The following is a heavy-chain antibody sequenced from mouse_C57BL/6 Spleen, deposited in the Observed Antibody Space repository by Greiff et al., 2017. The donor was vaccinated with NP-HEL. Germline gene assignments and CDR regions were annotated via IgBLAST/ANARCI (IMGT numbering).Heavy chain of an antibody. J-gene: IGHJ1*03. CDR3: ASSDDEYFDV. V-gene: IGHV14-2*01. CDR1: GFNIKDYY. CDR2: IDPEDGET. Sequence: VQPQQSGAELVKPGASVKLSCTASGFNIKDYYMHWVKQRTEQGLEWIGRIDPEDGETKYDPKFQGKATITADTSSNTAYLQLSSLTSEDTAVYYCASSDDEYFDVWGTGTTVTVSS.